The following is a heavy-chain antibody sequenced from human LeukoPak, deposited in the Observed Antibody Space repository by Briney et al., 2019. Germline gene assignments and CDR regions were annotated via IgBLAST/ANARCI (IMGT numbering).Heavy chain of an antibody. V-gene: IGHV4-38-2*02. CDR2: IYHSGST. D-gene: IGHD3-22*01. CDR3: ARLRIFMIVVAPDI. CDR1: GYSISSGYY. J-gene: IGHJ3*02. Sequence: PSETLSLTCTVSGYSISSGYYWGWIRQPPGKGLEWIGSIYHSGSTYYNPSLESRVTISVDTSKNQFSLKLSSVTAADTAMYYCARLRIFMIVVAPDIWGPGTMATVSS.